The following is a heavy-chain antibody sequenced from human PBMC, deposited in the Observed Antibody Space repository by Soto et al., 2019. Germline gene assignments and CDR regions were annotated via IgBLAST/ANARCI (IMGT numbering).Heavy chain of an antibody. Sequence: QITLKQSGPTLVKPTQTLTLTCTFSGFSLSTFGMCVGWSRQPPGKAMEWLALIYWNDDKRYSPALKSRLTITKDTSQNLVVLKMTNMDPVDTATSDGVNSRYRSPSDKWGQGTLVTVSS. CDR3: VNSRYRSPSDK. V-gene: IGHV2-5*01. CDR1: GFSLSTFGMC. CDR2: IYWNDDK. J-gene: IGHJ4*02. D-gene: IGHD3-16*02.